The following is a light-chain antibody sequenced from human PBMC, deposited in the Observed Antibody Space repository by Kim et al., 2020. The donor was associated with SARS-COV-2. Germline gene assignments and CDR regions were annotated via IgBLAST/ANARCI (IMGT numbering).Light chain of an antibody. CDR3: QHYINWPLT. CDR1: QSVAAN. Sequence: EIVMTQSPATLSVSPGETATLSCRANQSVAANLAWYQQKPGQAPSLLIYGAFTRATGIPVRFSGSGSGTDFTLTISSLQPEDFALYFCQHYINWPLTFGGGTKVDIK. J-gene: IGKJ4*01. V-gene: IGKV3D-15*01. CDR2: GAF.